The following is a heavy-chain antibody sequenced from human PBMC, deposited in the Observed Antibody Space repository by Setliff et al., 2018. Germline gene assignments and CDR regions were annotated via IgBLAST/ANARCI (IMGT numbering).Heavy chain of an antibody. D-gene: IGHD3-16*01. J-gene: IGHJ4*02. CDR1: AASISSGTYH. Sequence: SETLSLTCTVSAASISSGTYHWSWIRQPAGKGLEWIGRVDTSGSNYNPSLNGRVTISRDTSQNQFSLKLSSVTAAVTAVYFCVTYYVGLGGRGYWGQGTLVTVSS. CDR3: VTYYVGLGGRGY. CDR2: VDTSGS. V-gene: IGHV4-61*02.